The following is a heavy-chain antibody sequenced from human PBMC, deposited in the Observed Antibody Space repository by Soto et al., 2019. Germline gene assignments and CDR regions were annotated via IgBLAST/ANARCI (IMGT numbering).Heavy chain of an antibody. CDR3: ARDAESENGQWDWFHS. V-gene: IGHV3-23*01. J-gene: IGHJ5*01. CDR2: IHGGGGGT. D-gene: IGHD6-19*01. Sequence: EVQLLESGGGLVQPGGSLRLSCAASGFTFSAYAMSWVRQAPGKGREWVSSIHGGGGGTFYAESVKGRFTITKDHSRNTLVLQMNSLRADDTAVYYCARDAESENGQWDWFHSWGQGTLDT. CDR1: GFTFSAYA.